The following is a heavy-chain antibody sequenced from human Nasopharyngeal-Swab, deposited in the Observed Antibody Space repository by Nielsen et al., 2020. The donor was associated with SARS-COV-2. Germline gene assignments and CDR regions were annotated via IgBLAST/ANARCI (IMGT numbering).Heavy chain of an antibody. CDR3: ARVNPVSGSYYDAFDI. CDR2: IRSKADNYAT. J-gene: IGHJ3*02. V-gene: IGHV3-73*01. Sequence: GESLKISCAASGFTFSGSTMHWVRQASGQGLEWVGRIRSKADNYATAYPASVKGRFIISRDDSKNTAYLQMNSLKTEDTAVYYCARVNPVSGSYYDAFDIWGQGTMVTVSS. D-gene: IGHD1-26*01. CDR1: GFTFSGST.